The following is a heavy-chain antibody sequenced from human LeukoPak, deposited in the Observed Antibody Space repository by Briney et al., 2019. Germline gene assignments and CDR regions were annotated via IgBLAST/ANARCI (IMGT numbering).Heavy chain of an antibody. J-gene: IGHJ4*02. V-gene: IGHV4-39*07. D-gene: IGHD5-18*01. CDR2: IYYSGST. CDR1: GGSISSSSYY. CDR3: ARGCNRDHTAIDY. Sequence: PSETLSLTCNVSGGSISSSSYYWGGIRQPPGKGLEWIGSIYYSGSTYYNPSLKSRVTISVDTSKNQFSLKLSSVTAADTAVYYCARGCNRDHTAIDYWGQGTLVTVSS.